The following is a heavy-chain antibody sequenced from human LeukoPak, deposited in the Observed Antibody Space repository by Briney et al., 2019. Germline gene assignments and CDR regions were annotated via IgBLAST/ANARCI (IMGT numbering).Heavy chain of an antibody. CDR2: ISAYNGNT. CDR1: GGTFSSYG. V-gene: IGHV1-18*01. J-gene: IGHJ4*02. Sequence: ASVKVSCKASGGTFSSYGISWVRQAPGQGLEWMGWISAYNGNTNYAQKLQGRVTITTDTSTSTAYMGLRSLRSDDTAVYYCARELPVAGPDCWGQGTLVTVSS. D-gene: IGHD6-19*01. CDR3: ARELPVAGPDC.